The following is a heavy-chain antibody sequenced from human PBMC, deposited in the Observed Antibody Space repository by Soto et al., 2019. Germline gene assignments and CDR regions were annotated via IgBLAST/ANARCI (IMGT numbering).Heavy chain of an antibody. D-gene: IGHD3-3*01. CDR1: GYTFTGYY. CDR3: ARSRLTTSYYDFWSGYLFDY. CDR2: INPNSGGT. J-gene: IGHJ4*02. Sequence: QVQLVQSGAEVKKPGASVKVSCKASGYTFTGYYMHWVRQAPGQGLEWMGWINPNSGGTNYAQKFQGWVTMTRDTSISTAYMELSRLRSDDTAVYYCARSRLTTSYYDFWSGYLFDYWGQGTLVTVSS. V-gene: IGHV1-2*04.